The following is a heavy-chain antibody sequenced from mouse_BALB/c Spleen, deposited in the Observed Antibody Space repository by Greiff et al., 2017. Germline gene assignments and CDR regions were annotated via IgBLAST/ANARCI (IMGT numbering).Heavy chain of an antibody. CDR2: ISSGGST. CDR3: ARSTDYYAMDY. D-gene: IGHD1-1*01. Sequence: EVQVVESGGGLVKPGGSLKLSCAASGFTFSSYAMSWVRQTPEKRLEWVASISSGGSTYYPDSVKGRFTISRDNARNILYLQMSSLRSEDTAMYYCARSTDYYAMDYWGQGTSVTVSS. J-gene: IGHJ4*01. CDR1: GFTFSSYA. V-gene: IGHV5-6-5*01.